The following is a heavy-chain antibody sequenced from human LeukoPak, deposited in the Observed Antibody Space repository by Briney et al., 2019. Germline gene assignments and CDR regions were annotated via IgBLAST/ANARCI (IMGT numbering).Heavy chain of an antibody. CDR1: GFTFSSYG. V-gene: IGHV3-33*01. CDR3: AVEQYCGGDCYYFGY. J-gene: IGHJ4*02. CDR2: MWFDGSNI. Sequence: GRSLRLSCAAPGFTFSSYGMNWVRQAPGKGLEWVAVMWFDGSNIYYADSVKGRFTISRDNSKNTLYLQMGSLRAEDMAVYYWAVEQYCGGDCYYFGYWGQGTLVTVSS. D-gene: IGHD2-21*02.